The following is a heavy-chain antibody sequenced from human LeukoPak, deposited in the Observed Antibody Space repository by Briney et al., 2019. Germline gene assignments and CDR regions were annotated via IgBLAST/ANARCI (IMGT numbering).Heavy chain of an antibody. Sequence: GGSLRLSCAASGFTFSSYAMSWVRQAPGKGLEWVSAISGSGGSTYYADSVKGRFAIPRDNSKNTLYLQMNSLRAEDTAVYYCAKDLGVVVTATLDYWGQGTLVTVSS. CDR3: AKDLGVVVTATLDY. CDR1: GFTFSSYA. CDR2: ISGSGGST. V-gene: IGHV3-23*01. J-gene: IGHJ4*02. D-gene: IGHD2-21*02.